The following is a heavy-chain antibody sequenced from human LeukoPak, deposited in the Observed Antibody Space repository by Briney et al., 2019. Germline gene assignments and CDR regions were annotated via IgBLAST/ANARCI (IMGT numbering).Heavy chain of an antibody. CDR1: GYTLTELS. Sequence: GASVKVSCKVSGYTLTELSMHWVRQAPGKGLEWMGGFDPEDGETIYAQKFQGRVTMTEDTSTDTAYMELSSLRSEDTAAYYCATPHRRYCSGGSCYGAMDVWGQGTTVTVSS. CDR2: FDPEDGET. CDR3: ATPHRRYCSGGSCYGAMDV. J-gene: IGHJ6*02. D-gene: IGHD2-15*01. V-gene: IGHV1-24*01.